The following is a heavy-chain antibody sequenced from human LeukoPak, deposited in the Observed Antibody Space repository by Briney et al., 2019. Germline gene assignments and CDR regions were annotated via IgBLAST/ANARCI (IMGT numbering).Heavy chain of an antibody. CDR3: AREKDYYDSSGYYYVSPFDY. J-gene: IGHJ4*02. D-gene: IGHD3-22*01. V-gene: IGHV5-51*01. CDR1: GYSFTSYW. Sequence: GESLQISCKGSGYSFTSYWIGWVRQLPGKGLEWMGIIYPGDSDTRYSPSFQGQVTISADKSISTAYLQWSSLKASDTAMYYCAREKDYYDSSGYYYVSPFDYWGQGTLVTVSS. CDR2: IYPGDSDT.